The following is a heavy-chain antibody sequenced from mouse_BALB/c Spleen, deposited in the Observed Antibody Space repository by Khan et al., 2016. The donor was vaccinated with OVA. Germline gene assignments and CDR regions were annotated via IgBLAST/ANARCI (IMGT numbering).Heavy chain of an antibody. D-gene: IGHD2-12*01. J-gene: IGHJ3*01. V-gene: IGHV1-4*01. CDR1: GYTFTSYT. CDR2: INPSNGYT. Sequence: QVQLQQSGAELARPGASVKMSCKASGYTFTSYTIHWIKLRPGQGLEWIGYINPSNGYTNYNQKFKDKATLTADKSSTTVYMQLSSLTSDDSAVYNCVRDGAYNSNDGCFAYWGQGTLVTVSA. CDR3: VRDGAYNSNDGCFAY.